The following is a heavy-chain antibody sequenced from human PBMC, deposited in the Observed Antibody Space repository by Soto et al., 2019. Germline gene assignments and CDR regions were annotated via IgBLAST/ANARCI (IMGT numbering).Heavy chain of an antibody. V-gene: IGHV1-69*01. CDR1: GGTFSNFA. D-gene: IGHD3-3*01. CDR3: ARDFGLHNCCGA. J-gene: IGHJ5*02. Sequence: QVQLVQSGAEVKKPGSSVKVSCTASGGTFSNFAISWVRQAPGQGLEWMGGIIPMFGEADYAQECQGRVTNTADEYTSTADMELSSLRTEDTAMDDWARDFGLHNCCGAWGQGTQVTVSS. CDR2: IIPMFGEA.